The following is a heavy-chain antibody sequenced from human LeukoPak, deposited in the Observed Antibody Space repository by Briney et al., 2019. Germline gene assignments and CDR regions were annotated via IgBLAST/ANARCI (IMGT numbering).Heavy chain of an antibody. CDR2: IYYSGST. V-gene: IGHV4-59*01. Sequence: SETLSLTXTVSGGSISSYYWSWIWQPPGKGLEWIGYIYYSGSTNYNPSLKSRVTISVDTSKNQFSLKLSSVTAADTAVYYCARGAGSYYDILSGYHSYYYYYMDVWGKGTTVTVSS. CDR1: GGSISSYY. D-gene: IGHD3-9*01. CDR3: ARGAGSYYDILSGYHSYYYYYMDV. J-gene: IGHJ6*03.